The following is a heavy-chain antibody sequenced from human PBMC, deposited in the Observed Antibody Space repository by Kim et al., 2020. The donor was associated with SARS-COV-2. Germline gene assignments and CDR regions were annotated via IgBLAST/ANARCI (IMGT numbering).Heavy chain of an antibody. CDR1: GGSFSGYY. V-gene: IGHV4-34*01. J-gene: IGHJ4*02. CDR3: ARERNGWYKGDYFDY. CDR2: INHSGST. D-gene: IGHD6-19*01. Sequence: SETLSLTCAVYGGSFSGYYWSWIRQPPGKGLEWIGEINHSGSTNYNPSLKSRVTISVDTSKNQFSLKLSSVTAADTAVYYCARERNGWYKGDYFDYWGQGTLVTVSS.